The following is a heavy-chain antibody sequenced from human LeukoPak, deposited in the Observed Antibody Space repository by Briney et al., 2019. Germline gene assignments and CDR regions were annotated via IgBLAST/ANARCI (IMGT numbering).Heavy chain of an antibody. Sequence: PGGSLRLSCAASGFTFSSYAMHWVRQAPGKGLEYVSAISSNGGSTYYANSVKGRFTISRDNSKNTLYLQMGSLRAEDMAVYYCAXGXDTAXVFFDYWGQGTLVTVSS. CDR3: AXGXDTAXVFFDY. D-gene: IGHD5-18*01. V-gene: IGHV3-64*01. J-gene: IGHJ4*02. CDR2: ISSNGGST. CDR1: GFTFSSYA.